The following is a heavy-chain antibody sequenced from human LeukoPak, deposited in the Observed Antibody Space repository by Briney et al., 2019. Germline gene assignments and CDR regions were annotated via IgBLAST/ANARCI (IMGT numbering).Heavy chain of an antibody. Sequence: GGSLRLSCAAYVFTFSSYGMHWVRQAPGKGLEWVAFIRYDGSNKYYADSVKGRFTISRDNSKNTLYLQMNSLRAEDTAVYYCAKEYFRGRYLLASDYWGQGTLVTVSS. J-gene: IGHJ4*02. CDR3: AKEYFRGRYLLASDY. CDR1: VFTFSSYG. CDR2: IRYDGSNK. V-gene: IGHV3-30*02. D-gene: IGHD2-15*01.